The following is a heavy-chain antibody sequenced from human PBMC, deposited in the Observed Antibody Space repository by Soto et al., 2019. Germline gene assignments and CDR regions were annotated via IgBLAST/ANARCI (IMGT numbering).Heavy chain of an antibody. CDR3: EKKHDHGDYASGPYYFDY. CDR1: GFTFSDYY. CDR2: ISSRGSTI. V-gene: IGHV3-11*01. Sequence: QVQLVESGGGLVKPGGSLRLSCAASGFTFSDYYMTWIRQAPGKGLEWVSYISSRGSTIHYADSVKGRFTISRDNAKNSLYLQTNSLRAEDTAVYYCEKKHDHGDYASGPYYFDYWGQGSLVTVSS. J-gene: IGHJ4*02. D-gene: IGHD4-17*01.